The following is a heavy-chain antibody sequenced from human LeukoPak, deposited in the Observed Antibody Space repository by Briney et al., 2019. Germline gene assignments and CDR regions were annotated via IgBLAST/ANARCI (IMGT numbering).Heavy chain of an antibody. CDR2: ISYDGSNK. J-gene: IGHJ4*02. V-gene: IGHV3-30-3*01. CDR3: ARAHDYYYDSSGYPGY. D-gene: IGHD3-22*01. Sequence: PGGSLRLSCAASGFTFSSYAMHWVRQAPGKGLEWVAVISYDGSNKYYADSVKGRFTISRDNSKNTLYLQMNSLRAEDTAVYYCARAHDYYYDSSGYPGYWGQGTLVTVSS. CDR1: GFTFSSYA.